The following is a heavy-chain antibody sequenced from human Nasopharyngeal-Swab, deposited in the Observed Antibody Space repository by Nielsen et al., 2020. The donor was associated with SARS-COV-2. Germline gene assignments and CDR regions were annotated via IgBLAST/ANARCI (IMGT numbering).Heavy chain of an antibody. CDR1: GGSIRSYN. D-gene: IGHD3-22*01. V-gene: IGHV4-59*08. Sequence: AENLSLTCTVSGGSIRSYNWSWNRQPPGKGLECVGYIHYRGSTNYNPSPKSRVTMSVDTSKNQFTMKLSSLTAADTAVYYCARLGDSSGYYYPEYFQHWGQGTLVTVSS. CDR3: ARLGDSSGYYYPEYFQH. CDR2: IHYRGST. J-gene: IGHJ1*01.